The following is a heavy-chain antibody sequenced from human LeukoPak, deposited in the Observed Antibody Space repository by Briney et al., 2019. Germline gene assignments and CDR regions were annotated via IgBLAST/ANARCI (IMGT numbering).Heavy chain of an antibody. V-gene: IGHV4-39*01. CDR1: GGSISSSSYY. J-gene: IGHJ6*04. CDR3: ARQMGWVGYSSSPRGDYYYGMDV. CDR2: HYYSGST. Sequence: SETLSLTCTVSGGSISSSSYYWGWIRQPPGEGMERHVSHYYSGSTYYNPSLKSRVTISVGTSKNQFSLKLSSVTAADTAVYYCARQMGWVGYSSSPRGDYYYGMDVWGEGTTVTVSS. D-gene: IGHD6-13*01.